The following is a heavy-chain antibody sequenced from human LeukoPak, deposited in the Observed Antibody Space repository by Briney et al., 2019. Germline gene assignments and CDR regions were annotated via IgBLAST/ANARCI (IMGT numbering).Heavy chain of an antibody. V-gene: IGHV3-72*01. CDR1: GFSLSGHY. J-gene: IGHJ4*02. D-gene: IGHD3-10*01. CDR2: IRNKAHSYTT. CDR3: ADYGSGSWPAAY. Sequence: GGSLRLSCAASGFSLSGHYMDWVRQAPGKGLEWVGRIRNKAHSYTTEYAASVEGRFTISRDDSKNSVFLQMNSLKTEDTAVYYCADYGSGSWPAAYWGQGTLVTVSS.